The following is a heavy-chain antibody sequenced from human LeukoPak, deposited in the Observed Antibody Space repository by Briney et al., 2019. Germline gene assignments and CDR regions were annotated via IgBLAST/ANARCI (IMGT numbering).Heavy chain of an antibody. CDR2: ITSSSSYI. CDR3: ARDFGARGWLDY. J-gene: IGHJ4*02. V-gene: IGHV3-21*01. CDR1: GFTFNSYT. Sequence: GGSLRLSCAASGFTFNSYTMNWVRQAPGKGLEWVSSITSSSSYIYYADSVKGRFTISRDNAKNSLYLQMNSLRAEDTAVYYCARDFGARGWLDYWGQGTLVTVSS. D-gene: IGHD6-19*01.